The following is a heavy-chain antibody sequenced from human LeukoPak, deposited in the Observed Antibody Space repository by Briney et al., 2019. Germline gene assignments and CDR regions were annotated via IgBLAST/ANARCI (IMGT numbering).Heavy chain of an antibody. CDR3: VRGGGSCCRFNAFDI. CDR2: ISISGSTI. J-gene: IGHJ3*02. CDR1: GFTFSSYS. Sequence: GWSLRLSCAASGFTFSSYSMNWVRQAPGKGLEWVSYISISGSTIYNADSVMGRFTISRDDAKNSLFLRMNSLRAEDTAVYYCVRGGGSCCRFNAFDIWGQGTMVTVSS. V-gene: IGHV3-48*04. D-gene: IGHD2-15*01.